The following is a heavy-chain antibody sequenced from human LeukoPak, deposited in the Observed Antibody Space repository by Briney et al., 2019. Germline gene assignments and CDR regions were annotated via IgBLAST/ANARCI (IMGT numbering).Heavy chain of an antibody. D-gene: IGHD3-22*01. J-gene: IGHJ4*02. CDR1: GFTFRNAW. V-gene: IGHV3-15*01. CDR3: SYYYDNSHYPYYFDY. CDR2: IKSKTDGGTT. Sequence: KTGGSLRLSCAASGFTFRNAWMSWVRQAPGKGLEWVGRIKSKTDGGTTDHAAPVKGRFTISRDDSKNTLYLQMNDLKTEDTAVYYCSYYYDNSHYPYYFDYWGQGTLVTVSS.